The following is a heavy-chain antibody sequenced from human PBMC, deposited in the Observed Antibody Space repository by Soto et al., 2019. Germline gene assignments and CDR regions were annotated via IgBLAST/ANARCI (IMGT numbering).Heavy chain of an antibody. CDR1: GYSISSSNW. CDR2: IYYSGTT. CDR3: ARREIQGPIDY. J-gene: IGHJ4*02. D-gene: IGHD1-26*01. Sequence: QVQLQESGPGLVKPSDTLSLTCAVSGYSISSSNWWGWIRQPPGKGLEWIGYIYYSGTTYYNPSLKSRVTMSVDTSKNQCALKLTSVTAVDTAVYYCARREIQGPIDYWGQGTLVTVSS. V-gene: IGHV4-28*01.